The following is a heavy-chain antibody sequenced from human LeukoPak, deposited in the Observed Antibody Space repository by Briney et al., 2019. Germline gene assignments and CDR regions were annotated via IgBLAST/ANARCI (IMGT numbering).Heavy chain of an antibody. CDR1: ESPFRTYP. CDR3: AKTTDGYSSGRYPGWPIDY. CDR2: FIGGGGDT. D-gene: IGHD6-19*01. Sequence: GGSLRLSCAASESPFRTYPITWFRKPPGKGLGGVSVFIGGGGDTYFADSVRGRFTISRDNSKNTVFLQMDSLRAEDTAVYYCAKTTDGYSSGRYPGWPIDYWGQGTLVTVSS. V-gene: IGHV3-23*01. J-gene: IGHJ4*02.